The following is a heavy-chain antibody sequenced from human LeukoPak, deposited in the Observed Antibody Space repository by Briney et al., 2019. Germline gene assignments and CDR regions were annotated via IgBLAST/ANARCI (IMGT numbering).Heavy chain of an antibody. CDR3: ARAYKASPLHNAIDS. V-gene: IGHV4-39*07. CDR1: GGSISSSSYF. CDR2: TDHSATT. D-gene: IGHD1-14*01. Sequence: SETLSLTCTVSGGSISSSSYFWSWIRQTPGKGLEWIGETDHSATTNYNPSLKSRVIISPDTSKSQFSLKVNSVTAADTAVYYCARAYKASPLHNAIDSWGQGTLVTVSS. J-gene: IGHJ4*02.